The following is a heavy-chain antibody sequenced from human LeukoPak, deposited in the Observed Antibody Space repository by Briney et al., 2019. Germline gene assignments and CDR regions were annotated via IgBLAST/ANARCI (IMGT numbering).Heavy chain of an antibody. Sequence: GGSLRLSCAASGFTFNTYGMHWVRQAPGKGLEWVTVIWYDGSNEYYADSVKGRFTISRDNSKNTLYLQMNSLRAEDTAVYYCASGSEAWRTDYWGQGTLVTVSS. CDR1: GFTFNTYG. V-gene: IGHV3-33*01. D-gene: IGHD1-14*01. J-gene: IGHJ4*02. CDR2: IWYDGSNE. CDR3: ASGSEAWRTDY.